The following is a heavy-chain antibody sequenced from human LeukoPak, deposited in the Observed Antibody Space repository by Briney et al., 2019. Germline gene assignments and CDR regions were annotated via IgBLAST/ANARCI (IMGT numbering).Heavy chain of an antibody. D-gene: IGHD3-22*01. CDR2: ISAYNGNT. Sequence: ASVKVSCKASGYTFTSYGISWVRQAPGQGLEWMGWISAYNGNTNYAQKLQGRVTMTTDTSTSTAYMELRSLRSDDTAVYYCARSSSDSSGYYYRANWYFDLWGQGTLVTVSS. J-gene: IGHJ2*01. CDR3: ARSSSDSSGYYYRANWYFDL. CDR1: GYTFTSYG. V-gene: IGHV1-18*01.